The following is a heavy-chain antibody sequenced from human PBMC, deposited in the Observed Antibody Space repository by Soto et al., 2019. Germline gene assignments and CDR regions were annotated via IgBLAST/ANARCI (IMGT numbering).Heavy chain of an antibody. CDR1: GYSFTSYW. Sequence: HGESLKISCKGSGYSFTSYWIGWVRQMPGKGLEWMGIIYPGDSDTRYSPSFQGQVTISADKSISTAYLQWSSLKASDTAMYYCARHEVATINGNAFDIWGEGTMVSVSS. J-gene: IGHJ3*02. V-gene: IGHV5-51*01. CDR2: IYPGDSDT. D-gene: IGHD5-12*01. CDR3: ARHEVATINGNAFDI.